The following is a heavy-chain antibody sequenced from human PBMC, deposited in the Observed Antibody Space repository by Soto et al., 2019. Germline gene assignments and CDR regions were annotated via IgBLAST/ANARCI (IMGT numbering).Heavy chain of an antibody. Sequence: EVQLLESGGGLVQPGGSLRLSCAASGFTFSSYAMSWVRQAPGKGLEWVSGISGSGGDTNYADSVKGRFTISRDNSKNMVYVQVNSLKAGDTAVYYGARGHAYDDNSGYYGYRGQGSLVTVSS. D-gene: IGHD3-22*01. J-gene: IGHJ4*02. CDR2: ISGSGGDT. V-gene: IGHV3-23*01. CDR1: GFTFSSYA. CDR3: ARGHAYDDNSGYYGY.